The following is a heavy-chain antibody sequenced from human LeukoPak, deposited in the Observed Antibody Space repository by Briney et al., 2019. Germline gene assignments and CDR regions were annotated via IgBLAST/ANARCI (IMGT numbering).Heavy chain of an antibody. V-gene: IGHV3-74*01. Sequence: GGSLRLSCAAAGFSFSSHWMHWVRQAPGKGLVWVSRINSDGSSISYADSVKGRFTISRDNAKNTLYLQMNSLRAEDTAVYYCVSSEWYAAFDIWGRGTIVTVSS. CDR1: GFSFSSHW. CDR2: INSDGSSI. J-gene: IGHJ3*02. D-gene: IGHD6-19*01. CDR3: VSSEWYAAFDI.